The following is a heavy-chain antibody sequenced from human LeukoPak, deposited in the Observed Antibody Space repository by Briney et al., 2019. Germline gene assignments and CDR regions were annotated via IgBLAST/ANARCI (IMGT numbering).Heavy chain of an antibody. V-gene: IGHV3-23*01. J-gene: IGHJ5*02. CDR2: ISGSGGST. Sequence: PGGSLRLSCAASGFTFSSYAMSWVRQAPGKGLEWVSAISGSGGSTYYADSVKGRFTISRDNSKNTLYLQMNSLRAEDTAVYYCAPHPTMIVVGNWFDPWGQGTLVTVSS. CDR1: GFTFSSYA. D-gene: IGHD3-22*01. CDR3: APHPTMIVVGNWFDP.